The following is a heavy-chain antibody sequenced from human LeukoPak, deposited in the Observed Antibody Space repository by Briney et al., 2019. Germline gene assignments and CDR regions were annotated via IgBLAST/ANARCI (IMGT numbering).Heavy chain of an antibody. CDR3: ASQGTYYYDSSGYPRQGRPFDP. J-gene: IGHJ5*02. CDR2: INPSGGST. CDR1: GYTFTSHF. V-gene: IGHV1-46*01. D-gene: IGHD3-22*01. Sequence: ASVKVSCKASGYTFTSHFMHWVRQAPGQGLEWMGIINPSGGSTSYAQKFQGRVTMTRDMSTSTVYMELSSLRSEDTAVYYCASQGTYYYDSSGYPRQGRPFDPWGQGTLVTVSS.